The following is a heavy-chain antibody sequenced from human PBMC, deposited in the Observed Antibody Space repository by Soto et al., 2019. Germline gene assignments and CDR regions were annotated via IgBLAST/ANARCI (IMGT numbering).Heavy chain of an antibody. V-gene: IGHV3-33*01. Sequence: GGSLRLSCAASGFTFSSYGMHWVRQAPGKGLEWVAVIWYDGSNKYYADSVKGRFTISRDNSKNTLYLQMNSLRAEDTAVYYCARDPLDTADPGDLGYYGMDVWGQGTTVTVSS. CDR1: GFTFSSYG. CDR3: ARDPLDTADPGDLGYYGMDV. CDR2: IWYDGSNK. J-gene: IGHJ6*02. D-gene: IGHD5-18*01.